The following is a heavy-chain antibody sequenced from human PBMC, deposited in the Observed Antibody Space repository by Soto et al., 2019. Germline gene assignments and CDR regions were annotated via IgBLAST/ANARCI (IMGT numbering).Heavy chain of an antibody. V-gene: IGHV4-34*01. CDR1: DESFSGYY. Sequence: PSETLSLTCAVYDESFSGYYWSWIRHPPGKGLEWNGEINHSGSTNYNPSLKSRVTISVDTSKNQFSLKLSSVTAADTAVYYCARAPYCSSTSCYRYYYYMDVWGKGTTVTVSS. J-gene: IGHJ6*03. CDR2: INHSGST. D-gene: IGHD2-2*01. CDR3: ARAPYCSSTSCYRYYYYMDV.